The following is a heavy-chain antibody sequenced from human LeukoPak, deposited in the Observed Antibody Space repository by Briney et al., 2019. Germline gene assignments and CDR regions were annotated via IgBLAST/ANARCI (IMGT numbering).Heavy chain of an antibody. CDR1: GFTFSSYA. J-gene: IGHJ4*02. D-gene: IGHD2-15*01. V-gene: IGHV3-23*01. CDR2: ITGVGGST. Sequence: PGGSLRLSCAASGFTFSSYAMSWVRQAPGKGLEWVSGITGVGGSTFYADSVKGRFTISRDNSKNMLFLQMNSLRAEDTAVYYCAKDTVSYSTEFFDYWGQGTLVTVSS. CDR3: AKDTVSYSTEFFDY.